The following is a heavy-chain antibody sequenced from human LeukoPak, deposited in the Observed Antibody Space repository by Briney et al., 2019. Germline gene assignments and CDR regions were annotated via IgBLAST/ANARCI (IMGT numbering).Heavy chain of an antibody. Sequence: SGGSLRLSCGASGFIFSTYEMNWVRQAPGKGLEWVSYISSSGSTIYYADSVKGRFTISRDNAKNSLYLQMNSLRAEDTAVYYCAELGITMIGGVWGKGTTVTISS. J-gene: IGHJ6*04. CDR1: GFIFSTYE. CDR2: ISSSGSTI. V-gene: IGHV3-48*03. D-gene: IGHD3-10*02. CDR3: AELGITMIGGV.